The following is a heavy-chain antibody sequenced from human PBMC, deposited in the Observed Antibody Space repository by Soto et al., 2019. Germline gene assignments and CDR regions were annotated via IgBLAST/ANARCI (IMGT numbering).Heavy chain of an antibody. D-gene: IGHD2-2*02. Sequence: GESLKISCKGSGYSFTSYWISWVRQMPGKGLEWMGRTDPSDSYTNYSPSFQGHVTISADKFISTAYLQWSSLKASDTAMYYCARRGGIVVVPAAIGYYGMDVWGQGTTVTVSS. J-gene: IGHJ6*02. V-gene: IGHV5-10-1*01. CDR1: GYSFTSYW. CDR3: ARRGGIVVVPAAIGYYGMDV. CDR2: TDPSDSYT.